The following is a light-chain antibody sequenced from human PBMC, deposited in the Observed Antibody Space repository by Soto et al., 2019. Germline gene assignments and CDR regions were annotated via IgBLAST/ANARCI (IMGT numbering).Light chain of an antibody. V-gene: IGKV3-15*01. CDR2: GTS. Sequence: EIVMTQSPATLSVSPGERATLSCRASQSVRDNLAWYQQQPGQPPRLLIYGTSIRATGIPARFIGGASGTEFTLTISSLQSEDLAVYYCQQYDNWPLTFGGGTKVEIK. J-gene: IGKJ4*01. CDR3: QQYDNWPLT. CDR1: QSVRDN.